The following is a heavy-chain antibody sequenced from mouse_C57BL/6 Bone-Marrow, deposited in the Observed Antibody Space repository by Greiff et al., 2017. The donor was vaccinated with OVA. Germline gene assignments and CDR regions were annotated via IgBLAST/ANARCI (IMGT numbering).Heavy chain of an antibody. CDR3: AREGRRNYFDY. CDR1: GFTFSDYY. D-gene: IGHD3-3*01. CDR2: INYDGSST. J-gene: IGHJ2*01. V-gene: IGHV5-16*01. Sequence: EVMLVESEGGLVQPGSSMKLSCTASGFTFSDYYMAWVRQVPEKGLEWVANINYDGSSTYYLVSLKSRFIISRDNAKNILYLQMSSLKSEDTATYYCAREGRRNYFDYWGQGTTLTVSS.